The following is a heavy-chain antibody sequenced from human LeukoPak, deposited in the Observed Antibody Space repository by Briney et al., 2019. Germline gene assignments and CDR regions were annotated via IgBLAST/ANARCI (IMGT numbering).Heavy chain of an antibody. CDR3: ARGGLEYQLLWGSDYYYYMDV. V-gene: IGHV1-2*02. CDR2: INPNSGGT. Sequence: GASVKVSCKASGYTFTGYYMHWVRQAPGQGLEWMGWINPNSGGTNYAQKFQGRVTMTRDTSISTAYMELSRLRSDDTAVYYCARGGLEYQLLWGSDYYYYMDVWGKGTTVTISS. J-gene: IGHJ6*03. CDR1: GYTFTGYY. D-gene: IGHD2-2*01.